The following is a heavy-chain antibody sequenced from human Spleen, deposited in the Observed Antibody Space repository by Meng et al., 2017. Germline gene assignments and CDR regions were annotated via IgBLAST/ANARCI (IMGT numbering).Heavy chain of an antibody. CDR2: ISSTGSYI. Sequence: GESPKIPRAASGITLSYYSMNWVRQDPGKGLEWVSSISSTGSYIYYADSVKGRFHISKDNAKNSLYLQMNSLRSEETSVYYCARQIEYGDYTFDYWGQGTLVTVSS. J-gene: IGHJ4*02. CDR1: GITLSYYS. CDR3: ARQIEYGDYTFDY. D-gene: IGHD4-17*01. V-gene: IGHV3-21*01.